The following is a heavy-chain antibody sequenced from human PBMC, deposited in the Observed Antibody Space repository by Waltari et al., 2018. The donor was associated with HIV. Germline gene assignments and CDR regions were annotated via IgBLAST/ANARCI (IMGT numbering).Heavy chain of an antibody. J-gene: IGHJ6*02. D-gene: IGHD6-19*01. V-gene: IGHV3-21*01. CDR3: ASRSSGRVAYGLDV. Sequence: EVQLVESGGGLVKPGGSLRLSCAGSGFTFSSYGMNWVRQAPGKGWEWVAYISSSSGHMKYADSVKGRFTISRDNAKNSLYLQINSLRAEDTAVYYCASRSSGRVAYGLDVWGQGTTVIVSS. CDR1: GFTFSSYG. CDR2: ISSSSGHM.